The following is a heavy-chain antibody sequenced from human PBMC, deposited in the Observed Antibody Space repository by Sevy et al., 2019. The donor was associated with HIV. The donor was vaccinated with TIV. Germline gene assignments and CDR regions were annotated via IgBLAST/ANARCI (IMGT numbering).Heavy chain of an antibody. CDR1: GFTFGDYC. D-gene: IGHD6-13*01. V-gene: IGHV3-49*04. CDR2: LKSDVYGGTV. Sequence: GGSLRLSCTASGFTFGDYCMSWDRQAPGKGLEWVAFLKSDVYGGTVDYAASVRGRFVISRDDSKTIAYLQKNDLKTEDTGVYYCTRWKAAQSIFDYWGQGALVTVSS. CDR3: TRWKAAQSIFDY. J-gene: IGHJ4*02.